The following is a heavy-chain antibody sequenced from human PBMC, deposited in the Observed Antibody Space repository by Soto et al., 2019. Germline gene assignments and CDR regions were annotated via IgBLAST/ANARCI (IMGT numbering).Heavy chain of an antibody. V-gene: IGHV1-69*02. Sequence: SVKVSCKTSGGSFNSFSFTWVRQAPGQGLEWVGRIIPVLGLTAYAQKFQGRITISADKSTSTAYMELSGLTSEDTAVYYCAAVVRYDAFDIWGQGTMVTVSS. CDR3: AAVVRYDAFDI. J-gene: IGHJ3*02. D-gene: IGHD2-2*01. CDR1: GGSFNSFS. CDR2: IIPVLGLT.